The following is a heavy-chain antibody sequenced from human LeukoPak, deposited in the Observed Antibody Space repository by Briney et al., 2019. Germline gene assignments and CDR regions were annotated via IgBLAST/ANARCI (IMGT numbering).Heavy chain of an antibody. V-gene: IGHV1-2*02. D-gene: IGHD3-22*01. CDR1: GYTFTGYY. Sequence: ASVKVSCKASGYTFTGYYMHWVRQAPGQGLEWMGWINPNSGGTNYAQKFQGRVTMTRDTSISTAYMELSRLRSDDTAVYYCARGLYYDSTRGAFDIWGQGTMVTVSS. CDR3: ARGLYYDSTRGAFDI. J-gene: IGHJ3*02. CDR2: INPNSGGT.